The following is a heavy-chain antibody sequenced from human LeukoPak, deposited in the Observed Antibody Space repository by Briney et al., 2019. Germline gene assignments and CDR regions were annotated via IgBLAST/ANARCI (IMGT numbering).Heavy chain of an antibody. Sequence: PGGSLRPSCAASGFTFSSYSMNWVRQAPGKGLEWVSSISSSSSYIYYADSVKGRFTISRDNARNSLYLQMNSLRAEDTAVYYCARDDIVVVPAAIEIYYYYYGMDVWGQGTTVTVSS. V-gene: IGHV3-21*01. D-gene: IGHD2-2*02. CDR3: ARDDIVVVPAAIEIYYYYYGMDV. CDR1: GFTFSSYS. CDR2: ISSSSSYI. J-gene: IGHJ6*02.